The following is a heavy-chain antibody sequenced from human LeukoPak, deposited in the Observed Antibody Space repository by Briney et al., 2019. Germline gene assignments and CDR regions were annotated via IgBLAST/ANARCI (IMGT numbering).Heavy chain of an antibody. CDR2: ISSSSSYI. J-gene: IGHJ4*02. CDR1: GFTFIDYW. V-gene: IGHV3-21*01. D-gene: IGHD3-10*01. CDR3: ARDQGYGGSGSYFDY. Sequence: GGSLRLSCVVSGFTFIDYWMTWVRQAPGKGLEWVSSISSSSSYIYYADSVKGRFTISRDNAKNSLYLQMNSLRAEDTAVYYCARDQGYGGSGSYFDYWGQGTLVTVSS.